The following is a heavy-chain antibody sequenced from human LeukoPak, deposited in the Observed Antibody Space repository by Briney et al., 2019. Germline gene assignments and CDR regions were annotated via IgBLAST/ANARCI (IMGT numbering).Heavy chain of an antibody. V-gene: IGHV4-39*07. J-gene: IGHJ4*02. Sequence: PSETLSLTCTVSGGSISSSSYYWGWIRQPPGKGLEWIGSIYYSGSTYYNPSLKSRVTISVDTSKNQFSLKLSSATAADTAVYYCASRTRRFDYWGQGTLVTVSS. CDR3: ASRTRRFDY. CDR1: GGSISSSSYY. CDR2: IYYSGST. D-gene: IGHD6-6*01.